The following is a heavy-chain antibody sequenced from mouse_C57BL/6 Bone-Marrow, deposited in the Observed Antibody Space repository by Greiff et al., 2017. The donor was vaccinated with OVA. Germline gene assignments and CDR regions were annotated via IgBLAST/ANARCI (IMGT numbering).Heavy chain of an antibody. Sequence: VQLQQSGAELARPGASVKLSCKASGYTFTSYGISWVKQRTGQGLEWIGEIYPRSGNTYYNEKFKGKATLTADKSSSTAYMELRSLTSEDSAVYFCAREEYGYDEAYWGQGTLVTVSA. J-gene: IGHJ3*01. CDR1: GYTFTSYG. V-gene: IGHV1-81*01. D-gene: IGHD2-2*01. CDR3: AREEYGYDEAY. CDR2: IYPRSGNT.